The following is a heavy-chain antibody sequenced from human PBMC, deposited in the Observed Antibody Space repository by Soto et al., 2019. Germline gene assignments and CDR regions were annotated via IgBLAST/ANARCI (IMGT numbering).Heavy chain of an antibody. D-gene: IGHD3-22*01. CDR1: GYTFTSYY. CDR3: AITHIHYDSSVQQ. Sequence: ASVKVSCKASGYTFTSYYMHWVRQAPGQGLEWMGIINPSGGSTSYAQKFQGRVTMTRDTSTSTVYMELSSLRSEDTAVYYCAITHIHYDSSVQQWGQGTLVTVSS. J-gene: IGHJ1*01. V-gene: IGHV1-46*03. CDR2: INPSGGST.